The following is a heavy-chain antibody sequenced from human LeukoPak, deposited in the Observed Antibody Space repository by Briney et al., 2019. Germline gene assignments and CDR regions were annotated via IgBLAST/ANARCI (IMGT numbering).Heavy chain of an antibody. D-gene: IGHD6-13*01. J-gene: IGHJ4*02. CDR2: MKEDGSEK. CDR1: GLNFSSRW. V-gene: IGHV3-7*03. Sequence: GVSLRLSCAASGLNFSSRWMNWVRQAPGQGLEWVASMKEDGSEKHYVDSVKGRFTISRDNGKNSLYLQMNSLRAEDTAVYYCARDSGWWRFDFWGQGTLVTVSS. CDR3: ARDSGWWRFDF.